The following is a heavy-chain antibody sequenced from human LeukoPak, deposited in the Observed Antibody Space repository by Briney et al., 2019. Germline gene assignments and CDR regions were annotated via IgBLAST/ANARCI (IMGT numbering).Heavy chain of an antibody. CDR1: GGTFSNYA. CDR2: IIPILGIA. V-gene: IGHV1-69*04. J-gene: IGHJ4*02. D-gene: IGHD4-23*01. CDR3: ARYSDGGSSDYFDY. Sequence: EASVKVSCKASGGTFSNYAISWVRQAPGQGLEWMGRIIPILGIANYAQKFQGRVTITADKSTSTAYMELSSLRSEDTAVYYCARYSDGGSSDYFDYWGQGTLVTVSS.